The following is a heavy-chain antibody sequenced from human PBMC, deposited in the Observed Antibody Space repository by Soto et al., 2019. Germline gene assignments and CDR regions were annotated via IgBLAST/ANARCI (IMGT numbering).Heavy chain of an antibody. CDR1: GGSISSGGYS. J-gene: IGHJ4*02. CDR2: IYHSGST. D-gene: IGHD3-3*01. Sequence: SGTLSLTCAVSGGSISSGGYSWSWIRQPPGKGLEWIGYIYHSGSTYYRPSLESRMHMSLDATRNHYSLRLTSVTAADTAVYFCARAPVGLDTISYFDYWGQGKLVTVSS. V-gene: IGHV4-30-2*05. CDR3: ARAPVGLDTISYFDY.